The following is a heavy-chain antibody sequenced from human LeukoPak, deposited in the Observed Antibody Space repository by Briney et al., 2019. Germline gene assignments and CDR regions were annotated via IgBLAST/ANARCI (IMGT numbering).Heavy chain of an antibody. CDR2: ISWNSGSI. J-gene: IGHJ4*02. CDR1: GFTFDDYA. CDR3: AKGGYSYGPTF. D-gene: IGHD5-18*01. V-gene: IGHV3-9*01. Sequence: GRSLRLSCAASGFTFDDYAMHWVRQAPGKGLEWVSGISWNSGSIGYADSVKGRFTISRDNAKNSLYLQMNSLRAEDTALYYCAKGGYSYGPTFWGQGTLVTVSS.